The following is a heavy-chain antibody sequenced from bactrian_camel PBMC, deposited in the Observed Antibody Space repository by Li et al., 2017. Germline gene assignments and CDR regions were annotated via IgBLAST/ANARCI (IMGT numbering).Heavy chain of an antibody. J-gene: IGHJ6*01. D-gene: IGHD5*01. V-gene: IGHV3S55*01. CDR2: VDTDGKT. CDR1: EYTDNKYS. Sequence: HVQLVESGGGSVQAGESLRLSCAASEYTDNKYSMGWSRQAPGKERERVAAVDTDGKTLYADSVKGRFTIAKDNAKNTLYLQMNSLKPEDTAVYYCVSETLGWAFAYWGAGTQVTVS. CDR3: VSETLGWAFAY.